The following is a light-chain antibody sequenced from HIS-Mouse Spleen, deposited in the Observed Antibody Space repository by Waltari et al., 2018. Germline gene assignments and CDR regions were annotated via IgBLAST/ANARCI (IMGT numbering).Light chain of an antibody. CDR3: NSRDSSGNHVV. CDR2: DDS. CDR1: NIGSKS. Sequence: SYVLTQPPSVSVAPGKTARITCGGNNIGSKSVHRYPQKPGQAPVLVVYDDSDRPSGIPERFSGSNSGNTATLTISRVEAGDEADYYCNSRDSSGNHVVFGGGTKLTVL. V-gene: IGLV3-21*01. J-gene: IGLJ2*01.